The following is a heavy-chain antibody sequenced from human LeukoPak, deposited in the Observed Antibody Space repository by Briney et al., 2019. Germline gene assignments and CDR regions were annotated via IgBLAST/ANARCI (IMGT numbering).Heavy chain of an antibody. J-gene: IGHJ6*02. V-gene: IGHV3-53*01. CDR3: ARATEYCSGGSCYPYGMDV. D-gene: IGHD2-15*01. CDR1: GFTVSSNY. CDR2: IYSGGST. Sequence: GGSLRLSCAASGFTVSSNYMSWVRQAPGKGLEWVSVIYSGGSTYYADSVKGRFTISRDNSKNTLYLQMNSLRAEDTAVYYCARATEYCSGGSCYPYGMDVWGQGTTVTVSS.